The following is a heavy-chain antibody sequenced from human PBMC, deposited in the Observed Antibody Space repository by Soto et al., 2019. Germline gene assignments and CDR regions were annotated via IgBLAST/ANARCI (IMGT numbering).Heavy chain of an antibody. CDR2: FRESGGTT. Sequence: GGSLRLSCAASGFTFSSSAMSWVRQAPGKGLEWVATFRESGGTTHYADSVKGRFTISRDASKNMLNLQMNSLRAEDTAIYYCAKDSHSGITSPTHYYWGQGTRVPVSS. V-gene: IGHV3-23*01. J-gene: IGHJ4*02. CDR3: AKDSHSGITSPTHYY. D-gene: IGHD1-26*01. CDR1: GFTFSSSA.